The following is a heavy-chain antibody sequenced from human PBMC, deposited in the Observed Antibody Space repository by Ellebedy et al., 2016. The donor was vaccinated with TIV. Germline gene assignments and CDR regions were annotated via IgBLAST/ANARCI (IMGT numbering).Heavy chain of an antibody. J-gene: IGHJ5*02. CDR2: ISDRGGRT. D-gene: IGHD2-8*02. CDR1: GFTFGPKG. CDR3: AKSLSTGTGSLTDA. V-gene: IGHV3-23*01. Sequence: GESLKISCGASGFTFGPKGMTWVRQAPGKGLEWVSGISDRGGRTDYAESVNGRFTISRDNSKSMVSLKMNSLCVDDTAVYYGAKSLSTGTGSLTDAWGQGTLFTVSS.